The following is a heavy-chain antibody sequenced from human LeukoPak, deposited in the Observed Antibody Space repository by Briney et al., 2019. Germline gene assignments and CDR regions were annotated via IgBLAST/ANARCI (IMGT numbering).Heavy chain of an antibody. J-gene: IGHJ4*02. CDR2: IYYSGST. V-gene: IGHV4-39*01. Sequence: SETLSLTCTVSGGSLSSSSYYWGWLRHPPGKGLEWIGRIYYSGSTYYNPTLKSRVTISVDTPKSQCSLKLSSVTAADTAVYYCARPAGGAAPFVYWGQGTLVTVSS. CDR1: GGSLSSSSYY. CDR3: ARPAGGAAPFVY. D-gene: IGHD2-8*02.